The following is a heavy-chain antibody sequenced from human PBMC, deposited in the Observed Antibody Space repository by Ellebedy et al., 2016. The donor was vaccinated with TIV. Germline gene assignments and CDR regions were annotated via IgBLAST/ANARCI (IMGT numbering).Heavy chain of an antibody. CDR2: IWSDGSNI. Sequence: GESLKISCATSGFPFRSYGMNWVRQAPGKGLEWVAVIWSDGSNIYYRDSVKGRFTISRDNAKNTLYLQMDSLRAEDTAVYYCARERDYGDFGYGPNYQFDYWGQGTLVTGSS. J-gene: IGHJ4*02. CDR3: ARERDYGDFGYGPNYQFDY. D-gene: IGHD4-17*01. V-gene: IGHV3-33*01. CDR1: GFPFRSYG.